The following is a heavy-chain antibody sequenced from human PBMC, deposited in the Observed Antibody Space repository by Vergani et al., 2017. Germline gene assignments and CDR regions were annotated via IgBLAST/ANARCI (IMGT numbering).Heavy chain of an antibody. Sequence: QLQLQESGPGLVKPSETLSLTCTVSGGSIISSSYYWGWIRQPPGKGLEWIGSIYYSGSTYYNPSLKSRVTISVDTSKNQFSLKLSSVTAADTAVYYCASTITMVRGVIGVYYYYGMDVWGQGTTVTVSS. CDR1: GGSIISSSYY. CDR3: ASTITMVRGVIGVYYYYGMDV. J-gene: IGHJ6*02. D-gene: IGHD3-10*01. V-gene: IGHV4-39*01. CDR2: IYYSGST.